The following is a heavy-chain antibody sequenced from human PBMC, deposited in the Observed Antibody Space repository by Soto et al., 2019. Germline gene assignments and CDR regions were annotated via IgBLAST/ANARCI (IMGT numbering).Heavy chain of an antibody. D-gene: IGHD6-13*01. J-gene: IGHJ6*02. Sequence: ASVKVSCKASGYTFTSYGITWVRQAPGQGLEWMGWVSAYNGNTNSAQKLQGRVTMTTDTSTSTAYMELRSLRSDDTAVYYCARGAKRQQLGNADYYYYGMDVWGQGTTVTVSS. CDR3: ARGAKRQQLGNADYYYYGMDV. CDR2: VSAYNGNT. V-gene: IGHV1-18*04. CDR1: GYTFTSYG.